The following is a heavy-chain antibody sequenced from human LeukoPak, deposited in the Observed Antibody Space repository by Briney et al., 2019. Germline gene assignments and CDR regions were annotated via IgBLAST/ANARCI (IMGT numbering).Heavy chain of an antibody. CDR1: GGSISSYY. D-gene: IGHD1-26*01. V-gene: IGHV4-4*07. CDR2: IYTTGTT. CDR3: ARQGYTASYYFLDY. Sequence: SETLSLTCDVSGGSISSYYWGWVRQPAGEGLEWIGRIYTTGTTHFNPSLKSRLTMSIDTSKNQFSLKLTSVSAADTAIYFCARQGYTASYYFLDYWSQGTLVTVSS. J-gene: IGHJ4*02.